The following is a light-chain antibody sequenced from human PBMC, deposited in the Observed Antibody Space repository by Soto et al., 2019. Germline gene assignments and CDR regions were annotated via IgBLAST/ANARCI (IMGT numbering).Light chain of an antibody. CDR3: SSFTTSNTYV. V-gene: IGLV2-14*01. CDR2: DVS. CDR1: NSDVGAYNY. J-gene: IGLJ1*01. Sequence: QSALTQPDSVSGSPGQSITISCTGSNSDVGAYNYVSWYQQRPGKAPKLMIYDVSNRPSGVSNRFSGSKSGNTASLTISGLQAEDEADYYCSSFTTSNTYVFGTGTKVTVL.